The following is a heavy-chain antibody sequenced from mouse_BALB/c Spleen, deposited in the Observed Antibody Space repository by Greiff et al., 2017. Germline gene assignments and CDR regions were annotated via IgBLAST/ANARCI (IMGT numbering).Heavy chain of an antibody. CDR1: GFTFSDYG. J-gene: IGHJ4*01. D-gene: IGHD2-10*02. V-gene: IGHV5-15*02. CDR2: ISNLAYSI. CDR3: ARGQYGNYDYAMDY. Sequence: VQLKESGGGLVQPGGSRKLSCAASGFTFSDYGMAWVRQAPGKGPEWVAFISNLAYSIYYADTVTGRFTISRENAKNTLYLEMSSLRSEDTAMYYCARGQYGNYDYAMDYWGQGTSVTVSS.